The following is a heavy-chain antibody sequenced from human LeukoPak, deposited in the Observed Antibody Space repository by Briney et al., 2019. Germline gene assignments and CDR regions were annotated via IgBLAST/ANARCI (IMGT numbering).Heavy chain of an antibody. J-gene: IGHJ4*02. CDR2: ISSSGSTI. D-gene: IGHD4-17*01. Sequence: PGGSLRLSCAASGFTFSSYEMNWVRQAPGKGLEWVSYISSSGSTIYYADSVKGRITISRDNSKNTLYLQMNSLRAEDTAVYYCAREPSGDYDFDYWGQGTLVTVSS. V-gene: IGHV3-48*03. CDR3: AREPSGDYDFDY. CDR1: GFTFSSYE.